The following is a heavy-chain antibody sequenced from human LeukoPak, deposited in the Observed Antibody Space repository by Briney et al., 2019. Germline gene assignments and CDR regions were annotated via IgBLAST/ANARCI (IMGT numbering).Heavy chain of an antibody. V-gene: IGHV5-51*01. CDR1: GYSFTSYW. Sequence: GASLKISCKGSGYSFTSYWIGWVRPMPGKGLEWMGIIYPGDSDTRYSPSFQGRVTISADKSISTAYLQWSSLKASDTAMYYCARHTAVPAAIDAFDIWGQGTMVTVSS. CDR2: IYPGDSDT. J-gene: IGHJ3*02. D-gene: IGHD2-2*01. CDR3: ARHTAVPAAIDAFDI.